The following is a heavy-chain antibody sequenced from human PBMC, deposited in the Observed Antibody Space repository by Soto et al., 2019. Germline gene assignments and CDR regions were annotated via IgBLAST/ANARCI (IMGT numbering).Heavy chain of an antibody. Sequence: EVQLLESGGGLVQPGGSLRLSCAASGFTFSNYAVTWVRQAPGKGLEWVSTISGSGGSTYYADSVKGRFTISRDNSKNRLYLQMNRQSPKNTAVYYRAKDESSGWYELDNWGKGTLVTVSS. J-gene: IGHJ4*02. CDR2: ISGSGGST. CDR3: AKDESSGWYELDN. V-gene: IGHV3-23*01. CDR1: GFTFSNYA. D-gene: IGHD6-13*01.